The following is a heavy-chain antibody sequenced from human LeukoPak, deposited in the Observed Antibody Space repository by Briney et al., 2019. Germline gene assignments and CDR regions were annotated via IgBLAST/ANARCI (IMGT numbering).Heavy chain of an antibody. Sequence: GSVSVSGKAAGYTFTGYYIHWVRQARGQGPEWMGRINPNSGDTNYAQNFQGRVTITRDTSINTVYMEMSRLRSNDTAVYYCARAMVVVLSALDAFDLWGQGTMVTVSP. CDR2: INPNSGDT. CDR1: GYTFTGYY. CDR3: ARAMVVVLSALDAFDL. D-gene: IGHD2-15*01. V-gene: IGHV1-2*06. J-gene: IGHJ3*01.